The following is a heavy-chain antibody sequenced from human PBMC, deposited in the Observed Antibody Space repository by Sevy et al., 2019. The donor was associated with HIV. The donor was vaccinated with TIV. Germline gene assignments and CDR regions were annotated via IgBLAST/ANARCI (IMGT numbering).Heavy chain of an antibody. J-gene: IGHJ6*03. CDR1: GFSFDSYG. CDR2: ISGSGTRT. CDR3: ETPGKIRRANFKCKGKASKGGTRPYITGRKGGGGHYDPDEIGYYFYYYNMDV. Sequence: GGSLRLSCAVSGFSFDSYGMTWVRQAPGKGLEWVSGISGSGTRTYYADSVKGRFSISRDNSKNRLYLQMNSLRSEDTGRGGLETPGKIRRANFKCKGKASKGGTRPYITGRKGGGGHYDPDEIGYYFYYYNMDVWGKGTTVTVSS. D-gene: IGHD3-22*01. V-gene: IGHV3-23*01.